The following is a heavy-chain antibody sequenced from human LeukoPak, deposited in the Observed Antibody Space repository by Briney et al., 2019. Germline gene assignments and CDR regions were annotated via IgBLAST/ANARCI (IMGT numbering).Heavy chain of an antibody. CDR2: INSDGSST. V-gene: IGHV3-74*01. CDR1: GLTFSSYW. Sequence: GGSLRLSCAASGLTFSSYWMHWVRQAPGKGLVWVSRINSDGSSTSYADSVKGRFTISRDNAKNTLYLQMNSLGAEDTAVFYCARGFSMVRAFDIWGLGTMVTVSS. CDR3: ARGFSMVRAFDI. D-gene: IGHD3-10*01. J-gene: IGHJ3*02.